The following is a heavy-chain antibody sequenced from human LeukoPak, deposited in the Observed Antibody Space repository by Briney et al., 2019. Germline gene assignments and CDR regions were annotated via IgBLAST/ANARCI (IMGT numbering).Heavy chain of an antibody. Sequence: GRSLRLSCAASGFTFDDYAMHWGRQAPGKGLEWVSGISWNSGSIGYADSVKGRFTISRDNAKNSLYLQMNSLRAEDMALYYCAKGRGSGWSFDYWGQGTLVTVSS. CDR1: GFTFDDYA. J-gene: IGHJ4*02. CDR3: AKGRGSGWSFDY. V-gene: IGHV3-9*03. D-gene: IGHD6-19*01. CDR2: ISWNSGSI.